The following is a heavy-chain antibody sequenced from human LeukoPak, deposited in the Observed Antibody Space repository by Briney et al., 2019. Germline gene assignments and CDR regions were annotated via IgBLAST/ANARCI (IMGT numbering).Heavy chain of an antibody. V-gene: IGHV3-48*01. Sequence: GGSLRLSCAASGFTFSSYTMNWVRQAPGKGLEWLSYISDSSSFIFYADSVKGRFTISRDNAKNSLYLQMNSLRAEDTAVYYCATANPLIVVVPSATTPFDLWGQGTMVAVSS. J-gene: IGHJ4*02. CDR3: ATANPLIVVVPSATTPFDL. CDR2: ISDSSSFI. CDR1: GFTFSSYT. D-gene: IGHD2-2*01.